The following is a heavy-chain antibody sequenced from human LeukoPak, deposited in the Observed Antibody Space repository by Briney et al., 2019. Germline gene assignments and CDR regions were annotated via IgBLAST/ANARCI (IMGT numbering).Heavy chain of an antibody. D-gene: IGHD3-10*01. V-gene: IGHV3-30*03. J-gene: IGHJ4*02. CDR1: GFTFSSYG. CDR3: ATSDGSGSYYNGLPFDY. CDR2: ISYDGSNK. Sequence: GGSLGLSCAASGFTFSSYGMHWVRQAPGKGLEWVAVISYDGSNKYYADSVKGRFTISRDNSKNTLYLQMNSLRAEDTAVYYCATSDGSGSYYNGLPFDYWGQGTLVTVSS.